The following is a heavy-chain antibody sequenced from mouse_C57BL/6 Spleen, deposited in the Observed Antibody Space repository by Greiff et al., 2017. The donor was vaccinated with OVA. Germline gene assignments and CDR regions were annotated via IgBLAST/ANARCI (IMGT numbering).Heavy chain of an antibody. CDR3: TRDRLGGEYYFDY. Sequence: EVKVEESGEGLVKPGGSLKLSCAASGFTFSSYAMSWVRQTPEKRLEWVAYISSGGDYIYYADTVKGRFTISRDNARNTLYLQMSSLKSEDTAMYYCTRDRLGGEYYFDYWGQGTTLTVSS. D-gene: IGHD4-1*01. CDR2: ISSGGDYI. CDR1: GFTFSSYA. V-gene: IGHV5-9-1*02. J-gene: IGHJ2*01.